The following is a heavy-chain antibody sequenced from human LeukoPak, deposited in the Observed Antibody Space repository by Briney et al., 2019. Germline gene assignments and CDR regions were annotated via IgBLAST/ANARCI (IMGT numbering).Heavy chain of an antibody. D-gene: IGHD3-9*01. CDR1: GGSISSGGYS. CDR3: ARGLRYFDWFNPYFDY. J-gene: IGHJ4*02. V-gene: IGHV4-61*08. Sequence: PSQTLSLTCTVSGGSISSGGYSWSWIRQPPGKGLEWIGYIYYSGSTNYNPSLKSRVTISVDTSKNQFSLKLSSVTAADTAVYYCARGLRYFDWFNPYFDYWGQGTLVTVSS. CDR2: IYYSGST.